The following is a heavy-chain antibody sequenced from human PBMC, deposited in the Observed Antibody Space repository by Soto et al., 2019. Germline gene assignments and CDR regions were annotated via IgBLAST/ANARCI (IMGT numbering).Heavy chain of an antibody. V-gene: IGHV3-11*04. CDR1: GFTFSDYY. CDR2: ISSSGSTI. D-gene: IGHD6-13*01. Sequence: GGSLRLSCAASGFTFSDYYMSWIRQAPGKGLEWVSYISSSGSTIYYADSVKGRFTISRDNSKNSLYLQMNSLRAEDTAVYYCARDASTGIAATIYGMDVWGQGTTVTVSS. CDR3: ARDASTGIAATIYGMDV. J-gene: IGHJ6*02.